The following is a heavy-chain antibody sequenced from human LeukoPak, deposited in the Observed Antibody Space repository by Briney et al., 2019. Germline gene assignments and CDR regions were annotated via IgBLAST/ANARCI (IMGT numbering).Heavy chain of an antibody. CDR1: GFTFSSYS. CDR3: ARERRYYDSSGYLDY. J-gene: IGHJ4*02. Sequence: PGGSLRLSCVASGFTFSSYSMNWVRQAPGKGLEWVSSISSSSSYIYYADSVKGRFTISRDNAKNSLYLQMNSLRAEDTAVYYCARERRYYDSSGYLDYWGQGTLVTVSS. CDR2: ISSSSSYI. V-gene: IGHV3-21*04. D-gene: IGHD3-22*01.